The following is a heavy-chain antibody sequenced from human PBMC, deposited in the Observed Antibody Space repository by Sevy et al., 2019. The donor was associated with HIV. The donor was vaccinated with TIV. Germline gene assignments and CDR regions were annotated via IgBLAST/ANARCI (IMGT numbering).Heavy chain of an antibody. CDR3: AKDLARYSSSWYQGDY. D-gene: IGHD6-13*01. Sequence: GGSLRLSCAASGFTFSSYGMHWVRQAPGKGLEWVAVISYDGSNKYYADSVKGRFTISRDNSKNTLYLQMNSLGAEDTAVYYCAKDLARYSSSWYQGDYWGQGTLVTVSS. CDR2: ISYDGSNK. V-gene: IGHV3-30*18. J-gene: IGHJ4*02. CDR1: GFTFSSYG.